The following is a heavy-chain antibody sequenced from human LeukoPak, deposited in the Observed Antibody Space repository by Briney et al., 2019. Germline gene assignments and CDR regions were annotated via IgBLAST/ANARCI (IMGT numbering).Heavy chain of an antibody. J-gene: IGHJ5*02. D-gene: IGHD2-2*01. CDR1: GGTFSTYA. CDR2: IIPILGTA. CDR3: ARGGQYQLLLNWFDP. Sequence: SVKVSCKASGGTFSTYAISWVRQAPGQGLEWMGGIIPILGTANYAQKFQGRVTITTDESTSTAYMELSSLRSEDTAVYYCARGGQYQLLLNWFDPWGQGTLVTVSS. V-gene: IGHV1-69*05.